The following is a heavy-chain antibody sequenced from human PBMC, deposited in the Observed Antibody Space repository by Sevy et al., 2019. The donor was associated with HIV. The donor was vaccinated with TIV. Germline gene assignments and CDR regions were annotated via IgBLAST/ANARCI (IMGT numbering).Heavy chain of an antibody. J-gene: IGHJ4*02. CDR2: ISYDGTDI. CDR1: GFTFSSYG. V-gene: IGHV3-30*19. CDR3: ARDGISSGWYRGYYFDY. D-gene: IGHD6-19*01. Sequence: GGSLRLSCAASGFTFSSYGMHWVRQAPGKGLEWVAFISYDGTDIYYADSVKGRFTISRDNSKNTLFLQMNSLRAEDTAVYYCARDGISSGWYRGYYFDYWGQGTLVTVSS.